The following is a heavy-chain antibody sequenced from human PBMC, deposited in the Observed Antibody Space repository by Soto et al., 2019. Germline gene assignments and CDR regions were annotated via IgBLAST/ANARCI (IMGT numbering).Heavy chain of an antibody. D-gene: IGHD4-4*01. J-gene: IGHJ6*02. V-gene: IGHV4-30-2*01. CDR3: ARGDTTVTTGGGCPTYGMDD. CDR1: GGSISSGGYS. Sequence: SETLSFTCAVSGGSISSGGYSWSWNRQPPGRGLEGIGYIYHSGSTYYNPSLKSRVTISVDRSKNQFSLKLSSETAADTAVYYCARGDTTVTTGGGCPTYGMDDWGQGTPVTVSS. CDR2: IYHSGST.